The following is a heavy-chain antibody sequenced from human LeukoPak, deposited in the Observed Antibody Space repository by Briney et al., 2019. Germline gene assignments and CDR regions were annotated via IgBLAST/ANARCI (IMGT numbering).Heavy chain of an antibody. CDR3: ARGGYEFWSGYLFSNWLDP. D-gene: IGHD3-3*01. CDR2: INHSGST. J-gene: IGHJ5*02. V-gene: IGHV4-39*07. CDR1: GGSISSSSYY. Sequence: PSETLSLTCTVSGGSISSSSYYWGWIRQPPGKGLEWFGEINHSGSTNYNPSLKSRVTISVDTSKNQFSLKLSSVTAADTAVYYCARGGYEFWSGYLFSNWLDPWGQGTLVTVSS.